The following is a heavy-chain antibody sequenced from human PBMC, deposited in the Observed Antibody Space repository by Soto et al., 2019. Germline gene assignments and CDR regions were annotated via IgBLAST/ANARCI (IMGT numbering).Heavy chain of an antibody. CDR2: ISGSGGGT. D-gene: IGHD2-8*01. J-gene: IGHJ4*02. CDR3: AKPRYAQKPPHGLYYFDY. V-gene: IGHV3-23*01. CDR1: GFTFSSYA. Sequence: GGSLRLSCAASGFTFSSYAMNWVRQTPGKGLEWVSTISGSGGGTYYADSVKGRFTISRDNSKNTLFLQMNSLRAEDTAVYYCAKPRYAQKPPHGLYYFDYWGQGRLVTVSS.